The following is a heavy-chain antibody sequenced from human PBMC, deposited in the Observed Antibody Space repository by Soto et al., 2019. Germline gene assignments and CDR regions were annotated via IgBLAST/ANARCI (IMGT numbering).Heavy chain of an antibody. D-gene: IGHD5-12*01. Sequence: SQTLSLTCAISGDSVSSNTASWNWIRQSPSRGLEWLGRTYFRSKWYDDYAVSVKSRIIINPDTSNNQFSLQLNSVTPEDTAVYFCAKGDNLGPKTGYAFDPWGQGIMVTVSS. CDR3: AKGDNLGPKTGYAFDP. V-gene: IGHV6-1*01. J-gene: IGHJ5*02. CDR2: TYFRSKWYD. CDR1: GDSVSSNTAS.